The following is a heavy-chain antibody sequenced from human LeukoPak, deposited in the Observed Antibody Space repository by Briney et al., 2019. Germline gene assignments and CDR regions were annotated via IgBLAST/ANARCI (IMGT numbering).Heavy chain of an antibody. CDR2: ISGSGGST. CDR3: AKYYGGNSYHFDY. D-gene: IGHD4-23*01. J-gene: IGHJ4*02. CDR1: GFTFSSYA. Sequence: GGSLRLSCAASGFTFSSYAMSWVRQAPGKGLEWVSAISGSGGSTYYADSVKGRFTISRDNSKNTLYPQMNSLRAEDTAVYYCAKYYGGNSYHFDYWGQGTLVTVSS. V-gene: IGHV3-23*01.